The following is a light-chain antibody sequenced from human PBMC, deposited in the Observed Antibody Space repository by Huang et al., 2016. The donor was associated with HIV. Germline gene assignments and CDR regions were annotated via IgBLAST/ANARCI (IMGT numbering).Light chain of an antibody. V-gene: IGKV3-15*01. CDR1: QSVSGD. Sequence: EIVMTQSPATLSVSPGERATLSCRASQSVSGDLACYQHKPGQAPRLLIYGASTRATCIPAMFSGSGSGTEFTLTISSLQSEDFAVYYCQQYNNWPPITFGQGTRLEIK. CDR2: GAS. CDR3: QQYNNWPPIT. J-gene: IGKJ5*01.